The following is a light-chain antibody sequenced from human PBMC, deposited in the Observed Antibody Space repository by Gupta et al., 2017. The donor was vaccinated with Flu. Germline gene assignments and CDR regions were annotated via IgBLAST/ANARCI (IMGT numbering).Light chain of an antibody. V-gene: IGKV1-33*01. CDR2: DAS. CDR1: QDISNY. Sequence: DIQMTPSPSSLSASVGDRVTITCQASQDISNYLNWYQQKPGKAHKLLIYDASNLETGVPSRFSGSGSGTDFTFTISSLQPEDIATYYCQQYDNLPITFGQGTRLEIK. CDR3: QQYDNLPIT. J-gene: IGKJ5*01.